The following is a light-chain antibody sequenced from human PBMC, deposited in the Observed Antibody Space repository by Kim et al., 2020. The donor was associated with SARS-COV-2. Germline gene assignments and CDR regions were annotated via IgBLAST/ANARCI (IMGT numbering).Light chain of an antibody. J-gene: IGLJ3*02. Sequence: SSALTQDPAVSVALGQTVRITCQGDSLRSYYASWYQQKPGQAPVLVFYGKNNRPSGIPDRFSGSYSGNTASLTITAAQAEDEADYYYNPRESSTNHWMFGGGTKLTVL. V-gene: IGLV3-19*01. CDR1: SLRSYY. CDR3: NPRESSTNHWM. CDR2: GKN.